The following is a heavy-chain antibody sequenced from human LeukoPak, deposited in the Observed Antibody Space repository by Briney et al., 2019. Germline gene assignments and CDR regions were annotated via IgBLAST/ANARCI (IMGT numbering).Heavy chain of an antibody. CDR3: AKRSGGPSPFDY. V-gene: IGHV3-48*01. J-gene: IGHJ4*02. CDR2: ISSSSPTI. D-gene: IGHD3-3*01. CDR1: GFTLSSNY. Sequence: GGSLRLSCTASGFTLSSNYMTWIRQAPGKGLEGVSYISSSSPTIYYADSVKGRFTISRDNAKNSLYLQMNSLRAEDTAVYYCAKRSGGPSPFDYWGQGALVTVSS.